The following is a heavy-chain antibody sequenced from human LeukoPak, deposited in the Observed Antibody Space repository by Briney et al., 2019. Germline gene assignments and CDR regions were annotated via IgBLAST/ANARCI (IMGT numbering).Heavy chain of an antibody. CDR3: AKVPDYYGSGRYH. Sequence: PGGSLRLSCAASGFTFSDYYMSWIRQAPGKGLEWVSYISNSGSTIYYADSVKGRFTISRDNAKNSLYLQMNSLRAEDTAVYYCAKVPDYYGSGRYHWGQGTLVTVPS. CDR2: ISNSGSTI. D-gene: IGHD3-10*01. CDR1: GFTFSDYY. V-gene: IGHV3-11*04. J-gene: IGHJ4*02.